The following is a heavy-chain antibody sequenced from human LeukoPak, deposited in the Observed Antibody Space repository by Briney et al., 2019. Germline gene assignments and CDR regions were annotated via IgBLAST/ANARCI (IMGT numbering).Heavy chain of an antibody. CDR3: AQAVVAATRYYYYYYMDV. CDR2: INHSGST. Sequence: SETLSLTCAVYGGSFSGYYWSWIRQPPGKGLEWIGEINHSGSTNYNPSLKSRVTISVDTSKNQFSLKLSSVTAADTAVYYCAQAVVAATRYYYYYYMDVWGEGTTVTVSS. CDR1: GGSFSGYY. J-gene: IGHJ6*03. D-gene: IGHD2-15*01. V-gene: IGHV4-34*01.